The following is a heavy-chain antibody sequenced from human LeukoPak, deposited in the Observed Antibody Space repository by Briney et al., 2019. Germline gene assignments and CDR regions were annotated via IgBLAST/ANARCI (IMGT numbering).Heavy chain of an antibody. CDR1: GFTFSSYE. CDR2: ISSSGSTI. J-gene: IGHJ4*02. V-gene: IGHV3-48*03. Sequence: PGGSLRLSCAASGFTFSSYEMNWVRQAPGKGLEWVSYISSSGSTIYYADSVKGRFTISRDNAKNSLYLQMNSLRAEDTAVYYCARGGQWLVPRGFEYRGEGTLVTVSS. CDR3: ARGGQWLVPRGFEY. D-gene: IGHD6-19*01.